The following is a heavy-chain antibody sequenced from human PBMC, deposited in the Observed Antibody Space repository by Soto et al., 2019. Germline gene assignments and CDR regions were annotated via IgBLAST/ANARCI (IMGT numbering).Heavy chain of an antibody. CDR2: ISAYNGNT. CDR1: GYTFTSYG. V-gene: IGHV1-18*01. J-gene: IGHJ4*02. CDR3: ARDPRYYYGSGSSPGDY. D-gene: IGHD3-10*01. Sequence: ASVKVSCKASGYTFTSYGISWVRQAPGQGLEWMGWISAYNGNTNYAQKLQGRVTMTTDTSTSTAYMELRSLRSDDTAVYYCARDPRYYYGSGSSPGDYWGQGTLVTVS.